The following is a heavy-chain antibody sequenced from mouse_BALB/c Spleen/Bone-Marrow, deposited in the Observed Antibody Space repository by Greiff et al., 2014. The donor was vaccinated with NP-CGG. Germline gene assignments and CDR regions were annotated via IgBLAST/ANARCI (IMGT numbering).Heavy chain of an antibody. CDR3: TKPSFYYGSSYWYFDV. CDR2: IDPANGDT. Sequence: EVKLVESGAELAKPGASVKLSCTASGFNINDTYMHWVKQRPEQGLEWIGRIDPANGDTKYDPKFQGKATITADTSSNTAYLQLSSLTSEDTAVYYCTKPSFYYGSSYWYFDVWGAGTTVTVSS. D-gene: IGHD1-1*01. V-gene: IGHV14-3*02. CDR1: GFNINDTY. J-gene: IGHJ1*01.